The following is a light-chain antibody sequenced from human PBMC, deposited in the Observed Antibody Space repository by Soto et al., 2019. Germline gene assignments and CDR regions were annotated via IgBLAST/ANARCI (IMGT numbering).Light chain of an antibody. CDR2: DAS. V-gene: IGKV3-11*01. Sequence: MVMTHSPATSSLSAGDRATLSCRASQSVSTYINWFQQEPGQPPRLIIHDASTRVTGIPDRISGSGSGTDFSLTISSIEPGDSAVYYCQQNSNLPATFDQGTKVDI. CDR3: QQNSNLPAT. CDR1: QSVSTY. J-gene: IGKJ1*01.